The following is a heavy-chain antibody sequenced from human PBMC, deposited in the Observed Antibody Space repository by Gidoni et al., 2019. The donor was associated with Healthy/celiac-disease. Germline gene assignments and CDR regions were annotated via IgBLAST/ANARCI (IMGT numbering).Heavy chain of an antibody. CDR1: GGSFSGYY. J-gene: IGHJ4*02. Sequence: QVQLQQWGAGLLKPSATLSLTCAVYGGSFSGYYWSWIRQPPGKGLEWIGEINHSGSTNYNPSLKSRVTISVDTSKNQFSLKLSSVTATDTAVYYCARRRGGSYLSDFDYWGQGTLVTVSS. CDR3: ARRRGGSYLSDFDY. CDR2: INHSGST. V-gene: IGHV4-34*01. D-gene: IGHD1-26*01.